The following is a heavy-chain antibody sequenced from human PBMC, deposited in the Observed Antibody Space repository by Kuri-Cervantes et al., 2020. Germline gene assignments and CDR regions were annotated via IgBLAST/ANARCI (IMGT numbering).Heavy chain of an antibody. J-gene: IGHJ4*02. Sequence: GESLKIYWGASGFTFSSFSMTWVRQTPGKGLEWVSVISNNGADTSYADSVGGRFTISRDNSKNTLYLQMNSLRVDDTAVYYCAKDRSLDGDYAWHWGQGTLVTVSS. D-gene: IGHD4-17*01. CDR3: AKDRSLDGDYAWH. V-gene: IGHV3-23*01. CDR1: GFTFSSFS. CDR2: ISNNGADT.